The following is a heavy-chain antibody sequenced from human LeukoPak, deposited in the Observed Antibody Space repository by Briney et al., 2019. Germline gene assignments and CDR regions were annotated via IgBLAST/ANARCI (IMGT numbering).Heavy chain of an antibody. J-gene: IGHJ4*02. D-gene: IGHD1-26*01. CDR1: GGSISSSSYY. CDR3: ARPAQATSDLDY. V-gene: IGHV4-39*01. CDR2: IYYSGST. Sequence: SETLSLTCTVSGGSISSSSYYWGWIRQPPGKGLEWIGSIYYSGSTYYNPSLKSRATISVDTSKNQFSLKLSSVTAADTAAYYCARPAQATSDLDYWGQGTLVTVSS.